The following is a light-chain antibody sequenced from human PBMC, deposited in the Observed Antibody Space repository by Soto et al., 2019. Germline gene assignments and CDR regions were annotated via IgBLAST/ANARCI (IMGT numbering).Light chain of an antibody. Sequence: IVLTQSPVTLSLSPGERATLSCRASQGVNSTYVACYQKKPGQAHRLLIYAASIRTSGIPDRFSGSGAGKDFILTSSRLDPEVLVVYYCQHYGNSFTFGQGTKVEIK. CDR3: QHYGNSFT. CDR2: AAS. J-gene: IGKJ2*01. V-gene: IGKV3-20*01. CDR1: QGVNSTY.